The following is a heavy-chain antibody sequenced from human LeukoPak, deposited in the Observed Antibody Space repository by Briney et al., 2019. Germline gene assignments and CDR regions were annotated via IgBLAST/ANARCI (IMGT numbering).Heavy chain of an antibody. CDR2: IWYDGSNK. V-gene: IGHV3-33*01. CDR3: AGALDLSGFDY. J-gene: IGHJ4*02. CDR1: GFTFSSYG. D-gene: IGHD3-10*01. Sequence: GGSLRLSCAGSGFTFSSYGMHGVGQAPGKGLGWVAVIWYDGSNKYYADSVKGRFTISRDNSKNTLYLQMNSLRAEDTAVYYCAGALDLSGFDYWGQGTLVTVSS.